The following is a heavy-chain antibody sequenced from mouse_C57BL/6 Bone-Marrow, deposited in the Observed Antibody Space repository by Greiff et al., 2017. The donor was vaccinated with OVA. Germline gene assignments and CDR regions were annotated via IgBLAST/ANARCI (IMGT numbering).Heavy chain of an antibody. J-gene: IGHJ3*01. CDR2: IYPGNSDT. CDR1: GYTFTSYW. Sequence: EVQLQESGTVLARPGASVKMSCKTSGYTFTSYWMHWVKQRPGQGLEWIGAIYPGNSDTSYNQKFKGKAKLTAVTSASTAYMELSSLTNEDSAVYYCTYYYGAYWGQGTLVTVSA. CDR3: TYYYGAY. V-gene: IGHV1-5*01. D-gene: IGHD1-1*01.